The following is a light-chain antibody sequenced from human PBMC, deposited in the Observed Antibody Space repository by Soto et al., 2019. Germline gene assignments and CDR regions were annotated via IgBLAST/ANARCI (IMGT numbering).Light chain of an antibody. Sequence: QSVLTQSPSASASLGASVKLTCTLSSGHSSYAIAWHQQQPEKGPRYLMKLNTDGSHSKGDGIPDRFSGSSSGAERYLTISSLQSEDEADYYCQTWVTGIQNVVFGAGTKVTVL. CDR2: LNTDGSH. V-gene: IGLV4-69*01. CDR1: SGHSSYA. J-gene: IGLJ2*01. CDR3: QTWVTGIQNVV.